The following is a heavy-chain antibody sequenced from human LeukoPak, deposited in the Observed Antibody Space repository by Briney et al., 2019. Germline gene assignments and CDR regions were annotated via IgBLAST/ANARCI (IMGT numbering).Heavy chain of an antibody. Sequence: SVKVSCKTSGGTFSSYAISWVRQAPGQGLEWMGGIIPIFGTANYAQKFQGRVTITTDESTSTAYMELSSLRSEDTAVYYCSRYGEHSGSYHPYYYYMDVWGKGTTVTVSS. V-gene: IGHV1-69*05. CDR2: IIPIFGTA. CDR3: SRYGEHSGSYHPYYYYMDV. D-gene: IGHD1-26*01. J-gene: IGHJ6*03. CDR1: GGTFSSYA.